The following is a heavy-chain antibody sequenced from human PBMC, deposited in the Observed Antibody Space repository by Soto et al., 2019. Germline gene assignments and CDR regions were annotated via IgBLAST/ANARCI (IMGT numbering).Heavy chain of an antibody. J-gene: IGHJ5*02. Sequence: QITLKESGPTLVKPTQTLTLTCTFSGFSLSTSGVGVGWIRQPPGKALEWLALIYWDDDKRYSPSLKSRLTITKDTSKNQVVLTMTNMDPVDTATYYCAHRMTTVTTWGYNWFDPWGQGTLVIVSS. V-gene: IGHV2-5*02. CDR1: GFSLSTSGVG. CDR3: AHRMTTVTTWGYNWFDP. CDR2: IYWDDDK. D-gene: IGHD4-17*01.